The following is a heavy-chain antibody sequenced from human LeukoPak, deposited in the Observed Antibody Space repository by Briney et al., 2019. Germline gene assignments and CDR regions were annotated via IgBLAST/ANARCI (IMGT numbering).Heavy chain of an antibody. CDR1: GFTFSSYG. D-gene: IGHD3-10*01. V-gene: IGHV3-30*03. CDR2: ISYDGSNK. J-gene: IGHJ4*02. Sequence: HSGGSLRLSCAASGFTFSSYGMHWVRQAPGKGLEWVAVISYDGSNKYYADSVKGRFTISRDNSKNTLYLQMNSLRAEDTAVYYCARDRVWFGELLPDYWGQRTLVTVSS. CDR3: ARDRVWFGELLPDY.